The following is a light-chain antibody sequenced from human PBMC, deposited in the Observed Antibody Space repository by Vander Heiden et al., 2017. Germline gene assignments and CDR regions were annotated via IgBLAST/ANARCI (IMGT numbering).Light chain of an antibody. J-gene: IGLJ3*02. CDR1: SSDVGSYNL. CDR3: CSFAGSSIWV. V-gene: IGLV2-23*02. CDR2: EVI. Sequence: QPGLTKPASVSGAPGDSITISCTGTSSDVGSYNLVSCYQQHPGKAPELMIYEVIKRPSGVSNRFSGSKSGNTASLTISGLQAEDEADYYCCSFAGSSIWVFGGGTKLTVL.